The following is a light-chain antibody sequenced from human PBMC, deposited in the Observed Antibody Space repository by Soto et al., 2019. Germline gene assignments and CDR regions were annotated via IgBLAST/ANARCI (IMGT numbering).Light chain of an antibody. V-gene: IGKV3-20*01. Sequence: EIVLTQSPGTLSLSPGERATLSCRASQSVSSSYLAWYQQKPGQAPRVLIHGASSRATGIPDRFSGSGSGTDFPLTISRLEPEDFEVYFCQQYGNPPPNAFGQGTKVDIK. CDR3: QQYGNPPPNA. J-gene: IGKJ2*01. CDR2: GAS. CDR1: QSVSSSY.